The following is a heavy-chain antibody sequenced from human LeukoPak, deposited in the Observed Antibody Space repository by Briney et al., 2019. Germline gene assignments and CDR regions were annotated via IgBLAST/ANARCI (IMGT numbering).Heavy chain of an antibody. V-gene: IGHV4-34*01. J-gene: IGHJ6*02. CDR3: ARTRSIVVVPAARPPYGMDV. CDR1: GGSFSGYY. D-gene: IGHD2-2*01. Sequence: PSETLSLTCAVYGGSFSGYYWSWIRQPPGKGLEWIGGINHSGSTNCNPSLKSRVTISVDTSKNQFSLKLSSVTAADTAVYYCARTRSIVVVPAARPPYGMDVWGQGTTVTVSS. CDR2: INHSGST.